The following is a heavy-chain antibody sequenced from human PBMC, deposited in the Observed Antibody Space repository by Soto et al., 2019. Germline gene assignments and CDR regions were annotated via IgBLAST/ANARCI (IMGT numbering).Heavy chain of an antibody. CDR3: ARDPDYYYDSSGYLFDI. CDR2: ISYDGSNK. CDR1: GFTFSSYA. Sequence: PGGSLRLSCAASGFTFSSYAMHWVRQAPGKGLEWVAVISYDGSNKYYADSVKGRFTISRDNSKNTLYLQMNSLRAEDTAVYYCARDPDYYYDSSGYLFDIWGQGTMVTVSS. J-gene: IGHJ3*02. D-gene: IGHD3-22*01. V-gene: IGHV3-30-3*01.